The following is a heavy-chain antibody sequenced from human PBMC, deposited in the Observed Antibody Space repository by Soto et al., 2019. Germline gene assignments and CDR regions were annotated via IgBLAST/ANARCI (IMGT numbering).Heavy chain of an antibody. J-gene: IGHJ4*02. D-gene: IGHD2-15*01. CDR1: GGSIRSSSYY. CDR2: IYYSGST. V-gene: IGHV4-39*01. Sequence: PSETLSLTCTVSGGSIRSSSYYWGWIRKPPGKGLEWIGSIYYSGSTYYNPSLKSRVTISVDTSKNQFSLKLSSVTAADTAVYYCARSDCSGGSCPFDYWGQGTLVTVSS. CDR3: ARSDCSGGSCPFDY.